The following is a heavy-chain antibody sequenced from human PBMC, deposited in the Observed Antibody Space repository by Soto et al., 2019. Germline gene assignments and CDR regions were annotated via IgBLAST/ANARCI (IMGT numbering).Heavy chain of an antibody. Sequence: ASVKVSCKASGYTFTSYGISWVRQAPGQGLEWMGWISAYNGNTNYAQKLQGRVTMTTDTSTRAAYMELRSLRSDYTAVYYCATLQRDYDYIWGSGLGNAFDIWGQGTMVTVSS. CDR1: GYTFTSYG. V-gene: IGHV1-18*01. J-gene: IGHJ3*02. CDR3: ATLQRDYDYIWGSGLGNAFDI. D-gene: IGHD3-16*01. CDR2: ISAYNGNT.